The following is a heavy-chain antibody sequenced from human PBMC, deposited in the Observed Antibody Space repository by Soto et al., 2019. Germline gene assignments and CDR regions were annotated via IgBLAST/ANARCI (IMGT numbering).Heavy chain of an antibody. CDR1: GGTFSSYA. Sequence: QVQLVQSGAEVKKPGSSVKVSCKASGGTFSSYAISWVRQAPGQGLEWMGGIIPIFGTANYAQKFQGRVTITADKSTSTAYMELSSLRSEDTAVYYCARDRLAGIAVAGKLTNGFDYWGQGTLVTVSS. D-gene: IGHD6-19*01. V-gene: IGHV1-69*06. CDR2: IIPIFGTA. CDR3: ARDRLAGIAVAGKLTNGFDY. J-gene: IGHJ4*02.